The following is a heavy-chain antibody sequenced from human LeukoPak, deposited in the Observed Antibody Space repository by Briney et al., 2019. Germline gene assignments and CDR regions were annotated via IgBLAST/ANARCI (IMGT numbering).Heavy chain of an antibody. V-gene: IGHV3-7*01. CDR2: IKQDGSEK. CDR3: AGSIVATQTFDY. CDR1: EFTFSTFW. D-gene: IGHD5-12*01. Sequence: PGGSLRLSCAASEFTFSTFWMTWVRQAPGKGLEWVADIKQDGSEKYYVDSVKGRFTISRDNAKNSLYLQMNSLRAEDTAVYYCAGSIVATQTFDYWGQGTLVTVSS. J-gene: IGHJ4*02.